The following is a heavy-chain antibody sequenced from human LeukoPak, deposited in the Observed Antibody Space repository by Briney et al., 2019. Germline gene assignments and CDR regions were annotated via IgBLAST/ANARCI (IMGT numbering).Heavy chain of an antibody. CDR3: TRGGLEPIDS. CDR1: GFTFSSYA. Sequence: GGSLRLSCAASGFTFSSYAMHWVRQAPGKGLEWVAVISYDGSNKYYADSVRGRFTISRDNAKNTLYLQMNSLRAEDTALYYCTRGGLEPIDSWGQGTLVTVSS. J-gene: IGHJ4*02. CDR2: ISYDGSNK. V-gene: IGHV3-30*04. D-gene: IGHD1-1*01.